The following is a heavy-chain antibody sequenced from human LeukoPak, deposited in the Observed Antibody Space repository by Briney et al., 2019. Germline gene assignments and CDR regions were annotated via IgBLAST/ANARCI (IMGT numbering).Heavy chain of an antibody. CDR1: GGSISDYY. D-gene: IGHD3-10*01. V-gene: IGHV4-59*12. Sequence: SETLSLTCTVSGGSISDYYWNWIRQPPGKGLEWVAYVHYSGTTKYNPSLQSRVTTAVDMSKKEVSLRLDSETAADTAVYYCAGDMRGSAKVWFDSWGQGVQVIVSS. CDR3: AGDMRGSAKVWFDS. J-gene: IGHJ5*01. CDR2: VHYSGTT.